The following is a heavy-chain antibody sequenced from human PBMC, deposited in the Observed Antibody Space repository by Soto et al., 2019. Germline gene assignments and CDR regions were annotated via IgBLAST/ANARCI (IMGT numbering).Heavy chain of an antibody. J-gene: IGHJ5*02. D-gene: IGHD2-2*01. V-gene: IGHV3-15*07. CDR2: IKSKTDGGTT. CDR1: GFTFSNAW. Sequence: EVQLVESGGGLVKPGGSLRLSCAASGFTFSNAWMNWVRQAPGKGLEWVGRIKSKTDGGTTDYAAPVKGRFTISRDDSKNTLYLQMNSVKTEDTAVYYCTTGGYCISTSCSYNWFDPWGQGTLVTVSS. CDR3: TTGGYCISTSCSYNWFDP.